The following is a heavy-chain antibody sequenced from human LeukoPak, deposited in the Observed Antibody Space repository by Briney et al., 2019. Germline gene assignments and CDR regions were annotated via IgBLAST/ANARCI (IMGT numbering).Heavy chain of an antibody. CDR1: GGSVNIGTYY. CDR2: IYYSGST. CDR3: ARGEFPSDLEF. Sequence: APETLSLTCTVSGGSVNIGTYYWDWIRKPPGKGLEWVGYIYYSGSTNYNASRKSRVTISVDTSKNQFSLKLTSVTSADTAVYYCARGEFPSDLEFWGQGALITVAS. D-gene: IGHD3-10*01. J-gene: IGHJ4*02. V-gene: IGHV4-61*01.